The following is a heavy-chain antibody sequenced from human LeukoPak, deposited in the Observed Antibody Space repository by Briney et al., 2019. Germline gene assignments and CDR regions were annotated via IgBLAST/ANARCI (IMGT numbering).Heavy chain of an antibody. J-gene: IGHJ4*02. CDR3: ARADDSSGYALH. CDR1: GYSISSGYY. V-gene: IGHV4-38-2*02. D-gene: IGHD3-22*01. CDR2: IYHSGST. Sequence: SETLSLTCTVSGYSISSGYYWGWIRQSPGKGQEWIGSIYHSGSTYYNPSLKSRVTILVDTSKNQFSLKLSSVTAADTAVYYCARADDSSGYALHWGQGTLVTVSS.